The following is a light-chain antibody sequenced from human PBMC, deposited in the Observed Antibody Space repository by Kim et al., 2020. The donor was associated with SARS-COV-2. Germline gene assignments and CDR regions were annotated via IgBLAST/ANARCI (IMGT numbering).Light chain of an antibody. Sequence: QRVTISGTGSSSNIGAGYDLHWYQQLPGTAPKLLIYGNINRPSGVPDRFSGSKSGTSASLAITGLQAEDEADYYCQSYDSSLSGYVFGTGTKVTVL. CDR1: SSNIGAGYD. V-gene: IGLV1-40*01. CDR2: GNI. CDR3: QSYDSSLSGYV. J-gene: IGLJ1*01.